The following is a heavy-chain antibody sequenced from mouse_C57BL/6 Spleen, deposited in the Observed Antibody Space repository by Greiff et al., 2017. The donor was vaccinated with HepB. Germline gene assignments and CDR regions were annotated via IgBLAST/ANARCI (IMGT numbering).Heavy chain of an antibody. CDR3: ATYYGSSYVGYFDV. D-gene: IGHD1-1*01. V-gene: IGHV1-61*01. Sequence: QVQLQHPGAELVRPGSSVKLSCKASGYTFTSYWMDWVKQRPGQGLEWIGNIYPSDSETHYNQKFKDKATLTVDKSSSTAYMQLSSLTSEDSAVYYCATYYGSSYVGYFDVWGTGTTVTVSS. J-gene: IGHJ1*03. CDR1: GYTFTSYW. CDR2: IYPSDSET.